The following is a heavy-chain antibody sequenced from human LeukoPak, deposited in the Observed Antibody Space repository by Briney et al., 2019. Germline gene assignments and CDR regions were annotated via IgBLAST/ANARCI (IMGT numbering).Heavy chain of an antibody. D-gene: IGHD4-23*01. J-gene: IGHJ4*02. Sequence: PGGSLRLSCTASGFTFSTHWMTWVRQAPGKGLEWVANIKEDGSEKYYVDSVKGRFTISRDNAKSSVYLQMDSLRAEDTAMYYCARDVYGGYFDYWGQGTLVTVSS. CDR2: IKEDGSEK. CDR3: ARDVYGGYFDY. CDR1: GFTFSTHW. V-gene: IGHV3-7*01.